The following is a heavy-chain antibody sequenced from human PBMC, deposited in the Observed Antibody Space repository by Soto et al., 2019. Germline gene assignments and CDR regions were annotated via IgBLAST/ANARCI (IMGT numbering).Heavy chain of an antibody. Sequence: VASVKVSCKASGYTFTGYYMHWVRQAPGQGLEWMGWINPNSGGTNYAQKFQGRVTMTRDTSISTAYMELSRLRSDDTAVYYCARDNWNDRIYDYWGQGTLVTVSS. CDR3: ARDNWNDRIYDY. CDR2: INPNSGGT. D-gene: IGHD1-20*01. CDR1: GYTFTGYY. V-gene: IGHV1-2*02. J-gene: IGHJ4*02.